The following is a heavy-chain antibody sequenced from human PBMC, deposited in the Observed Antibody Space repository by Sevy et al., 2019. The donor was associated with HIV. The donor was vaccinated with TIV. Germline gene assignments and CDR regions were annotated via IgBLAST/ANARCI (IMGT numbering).Heavy chain of an antibody. J-gene: IGHJ4*02. CDR2: IQYSGST. D-gene: IGHD2-21*02. V-gene: IGHV4-31*03. CDR1: GGSISNDGNY. Sequence: SETLSLTCSVSGGSISNDGNYWSWIRQSPGAGLEWIGYIQYSGSTYYNPSVKSRVTISIDTSKSHFSLKMRSVTAADTAVYFCARDLVGVHCHGDCYPAGHFDQWGQGTPVTVSS. CDR3: ARDLVGVHCHGDCYPAGHFDQ.